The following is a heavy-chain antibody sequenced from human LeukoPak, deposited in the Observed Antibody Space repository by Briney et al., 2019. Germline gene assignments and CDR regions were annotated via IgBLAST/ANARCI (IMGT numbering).Heavy chain of an antibody. CDR2: ISGSGVST. CDR1: GFTFSSYA. V-gene: IGHV3-23*01. Sequence: GGSLRLSCAASGFTFSSYAMSWVRQAPGKGLEWVSAISGSGVSTYYADSVKGRFTISRDNSKNTLYLQMNSLRAEDTAVYYCAKAAAGPYYYNGMDVWGQGTTVTVSS. D-gene: IGHD6-13*01. CDR3: AKAAAGPYYYNGMDV. J-gene: IGHJ6*02.